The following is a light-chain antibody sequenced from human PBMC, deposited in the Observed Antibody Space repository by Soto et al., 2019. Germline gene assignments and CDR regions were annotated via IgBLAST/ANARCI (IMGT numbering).Light chain of an antibody. CDR1: SSDVGGYNF. CDR3: TSYTSNNTPGV. Sequence: QSALTQPASVSGSPGQSITISCTGTSSDVGGYNFVSWYQQHPGKAPKLMIYGVNSRPSGVSDRFSGSKSGSTASLTISGLQAEDEADYYCTSYTSNNTPGVFGTGTKLTVL. V-gene: IGLV2-14*01. J-gene: IGLJ1*01. CDR2: GVN.